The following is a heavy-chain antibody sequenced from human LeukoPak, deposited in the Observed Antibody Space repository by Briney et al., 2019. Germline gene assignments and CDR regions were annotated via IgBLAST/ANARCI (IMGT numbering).Heavy chain of an antibody. CDR2: INPNSGGT. CDR3: ARGDSSGYYYRPDAFDI. CDR1: GYTFTGYY. J-gene: IGHJ3*02. Sequence: ASVKVSCKASGYTFTGYYMHWVRQAPGQGLEWMGWINPNSGGTNYAQKFQGRVTMTRDTSISTAYMELSRLRSDDTAVYYCARGDSSGYYYRPDAFDIWGQGTMVTVSS. D-gene: IGHD3-22*01. V-gene: IGHV1-2*02.